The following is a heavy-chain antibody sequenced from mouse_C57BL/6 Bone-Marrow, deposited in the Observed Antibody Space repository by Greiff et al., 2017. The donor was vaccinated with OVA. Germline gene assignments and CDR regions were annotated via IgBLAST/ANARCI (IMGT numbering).Heavy chain of an antibody. CDR2: IWSGGST. V-gene: IGHV2-2*01. Sequence: VKLQESGPGLVQPSQSLSITCTVSGFSLTSYGVHWVRQSPGKGLEWLGVIWSGGSTDYNAAFISRLSISKDNSKSQVFFKMNSLQADDTAIYYCARKWRITTVYAMDDWGQGTSVTVSS. D-gene: IGHD1-1*01. CDR3: ARKWRITTVYAMDD. CDR1: GFSLTSYG. J-gene: IGHJ4*01.